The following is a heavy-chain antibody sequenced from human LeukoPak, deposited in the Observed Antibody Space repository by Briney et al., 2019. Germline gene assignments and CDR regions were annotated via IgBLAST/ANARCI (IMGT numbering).Heavy chain of an antibody. D-gene: IGHD6-6*01. CDR2: ISSSGNTR. V-gene: IGHV3-48*01. CDR3: ARGAGAARPGWFDP. Sequence: GGSPRLSCAASGFTFSSYSMNWDRQAPKEVLEWVSYISSSGNTRYYADSVKGRFTISRDNAKNSLYLQMNSLRAEDTAMYYCARGAGAARPGWFDPWGQGTLVTVPS. J-gene: IGHJ5*02. CDR1: GFTFSSYS.